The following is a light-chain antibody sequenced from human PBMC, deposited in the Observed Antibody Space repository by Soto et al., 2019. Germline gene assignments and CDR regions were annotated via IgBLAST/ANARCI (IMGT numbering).Light chain of an antibody. CDR2: GAS. CDR3: HQYDDWPQVT. V-gene: IGKV3-15*01. J-gene: IGKJ4*01. CDR1: QSVGTN. Sequence: EIVMTQSPATLSVPPGERATLSCRASQSVGTNLAWYQQRPGQAPGLLISGASTRATGIPARFSGSGSGTDFTLTISSLQSEDFAIYYCHQYDDWPQVTFGGGTKLEVK.